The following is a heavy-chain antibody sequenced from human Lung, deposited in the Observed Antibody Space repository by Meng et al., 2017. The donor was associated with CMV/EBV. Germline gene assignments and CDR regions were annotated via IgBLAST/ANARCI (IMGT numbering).Heavy chain of an antibody. J-gene: IGHJ4*02. D-gene: IGHD1-26*01. CDR1: GGSISSSSYY. V-gene: IGHV4-39*07. CDR2: IYYSGST. Sequence: SETLSLXXTVSGGSISSSSYYWGWIRQPPGKGLEWIGSIYYSGSTYYNPSLKSRVTISVDTSKNQFSLKLSSVTAADTAVYYCARGSLGLGAMDQLDYWGQGTLVTVSS. CDR3: ARGSLGLGAMDQLDY.